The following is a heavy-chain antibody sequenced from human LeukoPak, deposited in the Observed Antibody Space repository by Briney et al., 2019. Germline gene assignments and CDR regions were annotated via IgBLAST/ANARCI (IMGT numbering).Heavy chain of an antibody. V-gene: IGHV4-4*02. CDR1: GGSITDSKW. CDR2: VYYGGTT. Sequence: SETLSLTCAVSGGSITDSKWWNWVRQPPGKGLEWIGEVYYGGTTNYNPSLQSRVTMSVDKSRNQFSLRLTSVTAADTAVYYCAKSGYYDTSGYYLQWFDPWGQGIMVTVSS. D-gene: IGHD3-22*01. CDR3: AKSGYYDTSGYYLQWFDP. J-gene: IGHJ5*02.